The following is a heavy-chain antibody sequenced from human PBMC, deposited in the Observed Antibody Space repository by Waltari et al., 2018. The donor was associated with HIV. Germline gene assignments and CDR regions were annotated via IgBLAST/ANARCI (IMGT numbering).Heavy chain of an antibody. V-gene: IGHV3-33*01. J-gene: IGHJ4*02. CDR2: IWYDGSNK. Sequence: QVQLVESGGGVVQHGRSLRLSCAASGFTFSSHGLHWVRQAPGKGLEWVAVIWYDGSNKYYADSVKGRFTISRDNSKNTLYLQMNSLRAEDTAVYYCAREYSYGDFDYWGQGTLVTVSS. CDR1: GFTFSSHG. D-gene: IGHD4-17*01. CDR3: AREYSYGDFDY.